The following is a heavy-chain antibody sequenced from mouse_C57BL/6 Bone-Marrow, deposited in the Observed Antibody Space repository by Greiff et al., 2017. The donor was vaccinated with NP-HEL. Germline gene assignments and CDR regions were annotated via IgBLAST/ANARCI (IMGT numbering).Heavy chain of an antibody. Sequence: DVHLVESGGDLVKPGGSLKLSCAASGFTFSSYGMSWVRQTPDKRLEWVATISSGGSYTYYPDSVKGRFTISRDNAKNTLYLQMSSLKSEDTAMYYCASIYYDYLYAMDYWGQGTSVTVSS. CDR2: ISSGGSYT. D-gene: IGHD2-4*01. CDR1: GFTFSSYG. V-gene: IGHV5-6*01. J-gene: IGHJ4*01. CDR3: ASIYYDYLYAMDY.